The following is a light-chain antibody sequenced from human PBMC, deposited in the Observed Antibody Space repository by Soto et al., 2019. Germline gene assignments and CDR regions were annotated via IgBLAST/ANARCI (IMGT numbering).Light chain of an antibody. Sequence: EILMTQSPATLSASPGERVTLSCRASQGVGSTLAWYRQQPGQAPRLLIYDASNRATGIPARFSGSGSGTDFSLTISSREPEDYAVYYCQQRSNWPPFTFGQGTRLEIK. CDR1: QGVGST. CDR2: DAS. V-gene: IGKV3-11*01. J-gene: IGKJ5*01. CDR3: QQRSNWPPFT.